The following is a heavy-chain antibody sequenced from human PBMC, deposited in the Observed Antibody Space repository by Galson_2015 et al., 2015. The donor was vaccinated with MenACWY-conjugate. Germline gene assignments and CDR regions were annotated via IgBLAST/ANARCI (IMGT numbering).Heavy chain of an antibody. J-gene: IGHJ4*02. CDR3: ARAVRVRLTVPVPYYFDN. V-gene: IGHV3-7*03. D-gene: IGHD3-16*01. CDR2: IRQDGGET. Sequence: NIRQDGGETYGVDSVKGRFTISRDHAKNSLYLQMNSLRAEDTAVYYCARAVRVRLTVPVPYYFDNWGQGTLVTVSS.